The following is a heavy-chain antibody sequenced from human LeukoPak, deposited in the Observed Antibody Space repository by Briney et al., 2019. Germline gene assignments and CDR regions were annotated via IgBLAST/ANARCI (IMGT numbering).Heavy chain of an antibody. V-gene: IGHV4-59*01. D-gene: IGHD3-16*01. J-gene: IGHJ4*02. Sequence: PSETLSLTCTVSGGSISSYYWSWIRQPPGKGLEWFGYIYYSGSTNYNPSLKSRVTISVDTSKNQFYLKLSSVTAADTAVYYCARSRWLGLRLGEGLDYWGQGTLVTVSS. CDR3: ARSRWLGLRLGEGLDY. CDR2: IYYSGST. CDR1: GGSISSYY.